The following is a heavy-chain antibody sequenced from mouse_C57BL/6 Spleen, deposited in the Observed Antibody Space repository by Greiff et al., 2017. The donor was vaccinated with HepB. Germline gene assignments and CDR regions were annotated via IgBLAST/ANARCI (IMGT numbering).Heavy chain of an antibody. CDR2: IYIGNGYT. Sequence: VQLKESGAELVRPGSSVKMSCKTSGYTFTSYGINWVKQRPGQGLEWIGYIYIGNGYTEYNEKFKGKATLTSDTSSSTAYMQLSSLTSEDSAIYFCAGAGLYDFAWFAYWGQGTLVTVSA. J-gene: IGHJ3*01. V-gene: IGHV1-58*01. D-gene: IGHD2-4*01. CDR3: AGAGLYDFAWFAY. CDR1: GYTFTSYG.